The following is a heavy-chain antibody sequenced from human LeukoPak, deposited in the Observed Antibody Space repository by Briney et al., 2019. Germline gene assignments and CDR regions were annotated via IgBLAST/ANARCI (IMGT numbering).Heavy chain of an antibody. D-gene: IGHD5-24*01. J-gene: IGHJ4*02. Sequence: QPGGSLRLSCAASGFTFSSYWMNWVRQAPGKGLEWMACINQDGSEKYYLDSGKGRFTISRDNAKNSLYLQMNSLRDEDTAVYSCARDGVRDGLHFDRWGQGTLVTVSS. CDR2: INQDGSEK. CDR1: GFTFSSYW. V-gene: IGHV3-7*01. CDR3: ARDGVRDGLHFDR.